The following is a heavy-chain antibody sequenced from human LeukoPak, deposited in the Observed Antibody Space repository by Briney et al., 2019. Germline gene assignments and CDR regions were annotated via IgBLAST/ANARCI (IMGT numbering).Heavy chain of an antibody. CDR3: ARLGSSGWYACDY. CDR2: ISSSGSTI. V-gene: IGHV3-11*04. CDR1: GFTFSDNY. D-gene: IGHD6-19*01. J-gene: IGHJ4*02. Sequence: GGSLRLSCAASGFTFSDNYMSWIRQAPGKGLEWVSYISSSGSTIYYADSVKGRFTISRDNAKNSLYLQMSSLRAEDTAVYYCARLGSSGWYACDYWGQGTLVTVSS.